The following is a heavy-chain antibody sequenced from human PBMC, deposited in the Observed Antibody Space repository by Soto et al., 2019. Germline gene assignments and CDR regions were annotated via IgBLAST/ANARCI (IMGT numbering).Heavy chain of an antibody. D-gene: IGHD2-15*01. CDR2: MNPNSGNT. V-gene: IGHV1-8*01. CDR1: GYTFTSYD. CDR3: PRRRYFRGGSCARGFGTWFAP. J-gene: IGHJ5*02. Sequence: QVQLVQSGAEVKKPGASVKVSCKASGYTFTSYDINWVRQATGQGLEWMGWMNPNSGNTGYAQKFQGRVTMTRNTPLSTAYWRLSSWRSGTTAVYYWPRRRYFRGGSCARGFGTWFAPGGKEPWSPSPQ.